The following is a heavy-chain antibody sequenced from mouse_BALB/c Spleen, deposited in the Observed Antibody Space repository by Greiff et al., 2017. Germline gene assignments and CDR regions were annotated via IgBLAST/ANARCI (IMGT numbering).Heavy chain of an antibody. CDR1: GYSFTGYY. CDR3: ARDEGNYFDY. V-gene: IGHV1-31*01. CDR2: INPYNGAT. J-gene: IGHJ2*01. Sequence: VQLKQSGPELVKPGASVKISCKASGYSFTGYYMHWVKQSHVKSLEWIGRINPYNGATSYNQNFKDKASLTVDKSSSTAYMELHSLTSEDSAVYYCARDEGNYFDYWGQGTTLTVSS.